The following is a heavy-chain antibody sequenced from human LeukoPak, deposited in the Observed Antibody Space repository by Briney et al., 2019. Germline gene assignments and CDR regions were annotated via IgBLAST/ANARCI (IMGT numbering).Heavy chain of an antibody. V-gene: IGHV3-21*01. CDR3: ARDVGSYWAYYFDY. Sequence: GGSLRLSCAASGFTFSSYSMNWVRQAPGKGLEWVSSISSSSSYIYYADSVKGRFTISRDNAKNSLYLQMNSLRAEDTAVYYCARDVGSYWAYYFDYWGQGTLVTVSS. CDR1: GFTFSSYS. J-gene: IGHJ4*02. D-gene: IGHD1-26*01. CDR2: ISSSSSYI.